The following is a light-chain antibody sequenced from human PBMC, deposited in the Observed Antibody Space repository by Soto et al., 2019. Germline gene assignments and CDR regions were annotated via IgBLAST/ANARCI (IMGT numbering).Light chain of an antibody. V-gene: IGLV1-44*01. Sequence: QSVLTQPPSTSGTPGQRVTISCSGSTSNIGSNTVNWYQQLPGTAPKLLIYSNNQRPSGVPDRFSGSKSGTSASLAISGLQSEDEADYYCAAWHDGLNGPVFGGGTKLTVL. CDR2: SNN. CDR1: TSNIGSNT. CDR3: AAWHDGLNGPV. J-gene: IGLJ3*02.